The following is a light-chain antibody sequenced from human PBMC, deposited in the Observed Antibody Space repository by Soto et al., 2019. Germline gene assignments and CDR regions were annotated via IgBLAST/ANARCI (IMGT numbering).Light chain of an antibody. CDR1: QSVSTN. CDR2: GAS. CDR3: QQYKNWPPWT. J-gene: IGKJ1*01. Sequence: EVVMTQSPATLSVSPGERATLSCRASQSVSTNLVWYQQKPGQAPRLLIYGASTRATGIPARFSGSGSGTEFTLNISSLQSEDFAVYYCQQYKNWPPWTFGHGTKVEIK. V-gene: IGKV3-15*01.